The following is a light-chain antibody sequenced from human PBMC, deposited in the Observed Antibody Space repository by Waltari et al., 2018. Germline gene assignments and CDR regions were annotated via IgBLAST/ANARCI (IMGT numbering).Light chain of an antibody. J-gene: IGKJ1*01. CDR3: QKYGTLPAT. Sequence: EIVLTQSPGTLSVSPGERATLSCRASQSVSRTLAWYQQKPGQAPRLLIYDASSRAAGIPDRFSGSGSGTDFSLTISSLEPEDFGVYYCQKYGTLPATFGQGTKVEI. V-gene: IGKV3-20*01. CDR2: DAS. CDR1: QSVSRT.